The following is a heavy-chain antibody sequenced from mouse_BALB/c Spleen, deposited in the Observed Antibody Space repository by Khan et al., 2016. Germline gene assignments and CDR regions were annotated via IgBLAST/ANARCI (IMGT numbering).Heavy chain of an antibody. CDR2: IWADGST. V-gene: IGHV2-3*01. CDR1: GFSLISYG. Sequence: QVQLQESGPGLVAPSQSLSITCTVSGFSLISYGVSWVRQPPGQGLEWLGVIWADGSTDYYSALISSLSISKDNSMSQVFLILISLQTDDTATYYCARALGYWGQGTSVTVSS. J-gene: IGHJ4*01. CDR3: ARALGY.